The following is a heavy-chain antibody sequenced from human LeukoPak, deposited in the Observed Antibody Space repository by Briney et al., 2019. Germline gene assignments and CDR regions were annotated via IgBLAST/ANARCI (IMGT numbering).Heavy chain of an antibody. Sequence: PGGSLRLSCAASGFTFSSFGMHWVRQAPGKGLEWVAFIRYDGSNKYYADSVKGRFTISRDNSKNTLYLQMNSLRAEDTAVYYCAKDQLGYCSSTSCSSHFDYWGQGTPVTVSS. CDR1: GFTFSSFG. D-gene: IGHD2-2*01. V-gene: IGHV3-30*02. CDR2: IRYDGSNK. J-gene: IGHJ4*02. CDR3: AKDQLGYCSSTSCSSHFDY.